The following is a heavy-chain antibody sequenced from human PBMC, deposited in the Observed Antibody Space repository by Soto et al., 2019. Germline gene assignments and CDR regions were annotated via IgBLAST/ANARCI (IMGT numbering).Heavy chain of an antibody. Sequence: PSQTLSLTCAISGDSVSSNSAAWNWIRQSPLRGLEWLGRTYYRSKWYNDYAVSMKSRITINPDTSKNQFSLQLNSVTPEDTAVYYCEGRYDFWSGYQGGGMDVWGQGTTVTVSS. D-gene: IGHD3-3*01. CDR2: TYYRSKWYN. V-gene: IGHV6-1*01. J-gene: IGHJ6*02. CDR1: GDSVSSNSAA. CDR3: EGRYDFWSGYQGGGMDV.